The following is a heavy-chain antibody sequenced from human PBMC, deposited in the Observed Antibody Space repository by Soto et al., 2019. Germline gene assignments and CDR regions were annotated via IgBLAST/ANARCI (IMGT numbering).Heavy chain of an antibody. V-gene: IGHV3-48*01. CDR1: GFTFSSYS. Sequence: PGGSLRLSCAASGFTFSSYSMNWVRQAPGKGLEWVSYISSSSSTIYYADSVKGRFTISRDNAKNSLYLQMNSLRAEDTAVYYCARACGYYDYIWGSCPALSLGRWGQGTLVTVSS. CDR2: ISSSSSTI. D-gene: IGHD3-16*01. CDR3: ARACGYYDYIWGSCPALSLGR. J-gene: IGHJ4*02.